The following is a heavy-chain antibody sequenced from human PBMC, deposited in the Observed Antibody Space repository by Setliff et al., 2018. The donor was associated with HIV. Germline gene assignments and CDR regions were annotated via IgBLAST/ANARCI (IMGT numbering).Heavy chain of an antibody. J-gene: IGHJ3*01. D-gene: IGHD3-22*01. Sequence: SETLSLTCSVSGGSISSSSYYRGWIRQPPGKGLEWIGSIYYSGSTYYNPSLKSRVTISVDTSKNQFSLKLSSVTAADTAVYYCARHPNSYDSSGYLLSAFDVWGQGTMVTVSS. V-gene: IGHV4-39*01. CDR2: IYYSGST. CDR1: GGSISSSSYY. CDR3: ARHPNSYDSSGYLLSAFDV.